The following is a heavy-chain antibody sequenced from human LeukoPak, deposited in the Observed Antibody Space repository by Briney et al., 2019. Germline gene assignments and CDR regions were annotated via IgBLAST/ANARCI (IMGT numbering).Heavy chain of an antibody. CDR3: ARDRVGATDYFDY. Sequence: DPGGSLRLSCAASGFTFSSYAMSWVRQAPGKGLEWVSAISGSGGSTYYADSVKGRFTISRDNSKNTLYLQMNSLRAEDTAVYYCARDRVGATDYFDYWGQGTLVTVSS. D-gene: IGHD1-26*01. CDR2: ISGSGGST. CDR1: GFTFSSYA. V-gene: IGHV3-23*01. J-gene: IGHJ4*02.